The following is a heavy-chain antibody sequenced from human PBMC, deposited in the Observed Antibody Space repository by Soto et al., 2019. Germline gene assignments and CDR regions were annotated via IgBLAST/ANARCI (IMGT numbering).Heavy chain of an antibody. J-gene: IGHJ6*02. V-gene: IGHV5-51*03. D-gene: IGHD6-6*01. CDR2: IYPGDSDT. CDR3: ARRASSSVTTPYGMDV. CDR1: GYSFSSYW. Sequence: PGESLEISCRGSGYSFSSYWIAWVRQMPGKGLEWMGIIYPGDSDTRYSPSFQGQVTISADKSVSTAHLQWSSLKASDTAMYYCARRASSSVTTPYGMDVWGQGTTVTVSS.